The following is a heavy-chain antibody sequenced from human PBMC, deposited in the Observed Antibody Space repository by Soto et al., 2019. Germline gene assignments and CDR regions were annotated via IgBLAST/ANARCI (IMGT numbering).Heavy chain of an antibody. D-gene: IGHD2-21*02. J-gene: IGHJ3*01. CDR3: ATVETPGGGPPASPTPQAFVV. Sequence: QVQLVQSGAEVKKPGSSVKVSCKASGGTFNTYIITWVRQAPGQGLEWMGGIIPSFGTANYAPKFRGRVTITADDSTTTAYMEVSSLRSEDTAVYFCATVETPGGGPPASPTPQAFVVWGQGTEVTVSS. CDR1: GGTFNTYI. CDR2: IIPSFGTA. V-gene: IGHV1-69*01.